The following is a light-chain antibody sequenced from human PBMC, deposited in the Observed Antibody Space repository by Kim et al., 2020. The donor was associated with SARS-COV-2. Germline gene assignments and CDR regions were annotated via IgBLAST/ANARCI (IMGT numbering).Light chain of an antibody. CDR2: DAS. V-gene: IGKV1-5*01. Sequence: STRSASVGDRVTITCRARQYITRGLAWYQQKPGKAHKLLLYDASTWDSGVPSRCRGSGSGTEFTLTISSLQPDDFASYYCQHRKTFGQGTKVDIK. J-gene: IGKJ1*01. CDR3: QHRKT. CDR1: QYITRG.